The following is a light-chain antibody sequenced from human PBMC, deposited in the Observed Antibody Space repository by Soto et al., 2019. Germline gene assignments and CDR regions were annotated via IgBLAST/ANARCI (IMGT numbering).Light chain of an antibody. CDR1: SSDVGGYNY. V-gene: IGLV2-14*01. J-gene: IGLJ2*01. Sequence: QSALTQPASVSGSPGQSITISCTGTSSDVGGYNYVSWYQQHPGKAPKLMIYEVSNRPSGVSNRFSGSKSGNTAPLTISGLQAEDEADYYCSSYTSSSLRVFGGGTQLTVL. CDR3: SSYTSSSLRV. CDR2: EVS.